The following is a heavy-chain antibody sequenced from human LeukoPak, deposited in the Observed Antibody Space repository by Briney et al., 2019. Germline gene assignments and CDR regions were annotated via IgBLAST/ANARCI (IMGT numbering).Heavy chain of an antibody. CDR2: IYYSGST. J-gene: IGHJ4*02. CDR3: ARHYYYDSSGYLIAFVD. D-gene: IGHD3-22*01. Sequence: PSETLSLTCTVSAGSISSYYWSWIRQPPGKGLEWIGYIYYSGSTNYNPSLKSRVTISVDTSKNQFSLKLSSVTAADTAVYYCARHYYYDSSGYLIAFVDWGQGSLVTVSS. V-gene: IGHV4-59*08. CDR1: AGSISSYY.